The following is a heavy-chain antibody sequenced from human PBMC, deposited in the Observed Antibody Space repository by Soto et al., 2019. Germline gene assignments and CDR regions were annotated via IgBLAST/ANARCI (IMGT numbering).Heavy chain of an antibody. Sequence: EVQLVESGGGLVQPGGSLRLSCAASGFTFSSYWMSWVRQAPGKGLEWVANIKQDGSEKYYVDSVKGRFTISRDNAKNSLYLQMNSLRAEDTAVYYCARPGQGHYYDSSGYPAVHWYFDLWGRGTLVTVSS. CDR1: GFTFSSYW. J-gene: IGHJ2*01. D-gene: IGHD3-22*01. CDR2: IKQDGSEK. V-gene: IGHV3-7*01. CDR3: ARPGQGHYYDSSGYPAVHWYFDL.